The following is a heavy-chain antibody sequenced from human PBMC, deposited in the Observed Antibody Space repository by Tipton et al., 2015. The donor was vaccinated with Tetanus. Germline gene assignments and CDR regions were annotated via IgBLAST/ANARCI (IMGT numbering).Heavy chain of an antibody. D-gene: IGHD3-16*01. J-gene: IGHJ4*02. Sequence: SLRLSCAASGFTFSTSWMTWVRQAPGKGLKWVANINQDESETYYVDSVKGRFTISRDNAKNSLYLQMNSLRAEDTAVYYTVPHYGRGYVSGRWSGLDYWSQGALVTVSS. CDR2: INQDESET. CDR3: VPHYGRGYVSGRWSGLDY. V-gene: IGHV3-7*01. CDR1: GFTFSTSW.